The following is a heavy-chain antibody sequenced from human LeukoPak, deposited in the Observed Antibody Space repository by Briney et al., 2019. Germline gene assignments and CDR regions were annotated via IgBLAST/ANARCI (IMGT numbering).Heavy chain of an antibody. CDR1: GGSISSGGYY. V-gene: IGHV4-31*03. J-gene: IGHJ1*01. D-gene: IGHD6-13*01. CDR2: IYYSGST. CDR3: ARASSSWYVGVYFQH. Sequence: SSETLSLTCTVSGGSISSGGYYWRWVPQHPGKGRVWHGYIYYSGSTYYNPSLKSRVTISVDTSKNQFSLKLSSVTAADTAVYYCARASSSWYVGVYFQHWGQGTLVTVSS.